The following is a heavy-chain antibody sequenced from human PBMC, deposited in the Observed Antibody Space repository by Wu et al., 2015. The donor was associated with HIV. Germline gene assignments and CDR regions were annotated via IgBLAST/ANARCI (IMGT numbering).Heavy chain of an antibody. D-gene: IGHD5-18*01. V-gene: IGHV1-2*02. CDR3: ARVAGYSYGYR. CDR1: GYTFTGYY. Sequence: QVQVVQSGAEVKKPGASVKVSCKASGYTFTGYYMHWVRQAPGQGLEWMGWINPDSGDTNYAQKFQGRVTMTRDTSISTAYMELSRLRSDDTAVYYCARVAGYSYGYRWGQGTPGHRLL. CDR2: INPDSGDT. J-gene: IGHJ5*02.